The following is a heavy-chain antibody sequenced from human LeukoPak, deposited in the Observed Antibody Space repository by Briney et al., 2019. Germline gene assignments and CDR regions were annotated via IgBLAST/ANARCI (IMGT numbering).Heavy chain of an antibody. Sequence: SSETLSLTCAVSGYSISSGYYWGWIRPPPGKGLEWIGSIYHSGSTYYNPSLKSRVTISVDTSKNQFSLKLSSVTAADTAIYYCARAAGTLSYWGQGTLVTVSS. CDR3: ARAAGTLSY. CDR2: IYHSGST. CDR1: GYSISSGYY. J-gene: IGHJ4*02. D-gene: IGHD6-13*01. V-gene: IGHV4-38-2*01.